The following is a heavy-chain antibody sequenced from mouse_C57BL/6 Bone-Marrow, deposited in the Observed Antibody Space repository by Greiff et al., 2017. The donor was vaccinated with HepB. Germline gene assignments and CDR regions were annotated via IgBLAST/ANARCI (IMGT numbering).Heavy chain of an antibody. CDR3: ARRGYFSYWYFDV. D-gene: IGHD2-3*01. J-gene: IGHJ1*03. Sequence: EVMLVESGGGLVQPGGSLKLSCAASGFTFSDYYMYWVRQTPEKRLEWVAYISNGGGSTYYPDTVKGRFTISRDNAKNTLYLQMSRLKSEDTAMYYCARRGYFSYWYFDVWGTGTTVTVSS. CDR2: ISNGGGST. V-gene: IGHV5-12*01. CDR1: GFTFSDYY.